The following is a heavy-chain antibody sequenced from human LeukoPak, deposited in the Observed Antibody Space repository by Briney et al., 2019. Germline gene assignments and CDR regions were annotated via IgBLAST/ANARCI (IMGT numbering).Heavy chain of an antibody. CDR3: ASLWFGDRMDFDY. CDR1: GGSISSSSYY. CDR2: IYYSGST. V-gene: IGHV4-39*01. Sequence: PSETLSLTCTVSGGSISSSSYYWGWIRQPPGKGLEWIRSIYYSGSTYYNPSLKSRITISVDTSKNQFSLKLSSVTAADTAVYYCASLWFGDRMDFDYWGQGTLVTVSS. D-gene: IGHD3-10*01. J-gene: IGHJ4*02.